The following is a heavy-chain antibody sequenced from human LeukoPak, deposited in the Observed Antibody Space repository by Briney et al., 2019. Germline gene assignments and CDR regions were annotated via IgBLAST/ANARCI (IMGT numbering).Heavy chain of an antibody. V-gene: IGHV6-1*01. J-gene: IGHJ4*02. CDR3: AREVDLLVVTAVSFDS. CDR1: GDSVSSDSVA. CDR2: TYFWSKWSY. D-gene: IGHD2-21*02. Sequence: SQTLSLTCAISGDSVSSDSVAWNWIRQSPSRGLEWLGRTYFWSKWSYDYAMAVESRISITPDTSKNHFSLHLSSVTPDDTAVYYCAREVDLLVVTAVSFDSWGQGTLVTVSS.